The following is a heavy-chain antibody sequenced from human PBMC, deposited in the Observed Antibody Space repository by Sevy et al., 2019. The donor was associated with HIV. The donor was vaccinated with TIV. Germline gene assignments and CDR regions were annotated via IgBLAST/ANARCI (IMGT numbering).Heavy chain of an antibody. V-gene: IGHV3-48*03. Sequence: GGSLRLSCVASGFTFSSYEMNWVRQAPGKVLEWVSYISNSGTSMYYSDSVKGRFTISRDNARNSLYLQMNSLRAEDTAVYYCARDLPPSATTVAHFDCWGQGTLVTVSS. J-gene: IGHJ4*02. CDR3: ARDLPPSATTVAHFDC. D-gene: IGHD4-17*01. CDR2: ISNSGTSM. CDR1: GFTFSSYE.